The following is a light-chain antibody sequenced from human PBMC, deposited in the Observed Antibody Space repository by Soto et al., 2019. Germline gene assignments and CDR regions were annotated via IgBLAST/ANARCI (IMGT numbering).Light chain of an antibody. CDR2: KAS. CDR1: QSISSH. J-gene: IGKJ1*01. V-gene: IGKV1-39*01. Sequence: DITMPQYQYSLSSSAGATVTITCRASQSISSHLNWYQQKPGKAPTLLIYKASSLESGVPSRFSGSGSGTEFTLTISSLQPEDFATYYCQQSYSTPPPFGQGTKVDIK. CDR3: QQSYSTPPP.